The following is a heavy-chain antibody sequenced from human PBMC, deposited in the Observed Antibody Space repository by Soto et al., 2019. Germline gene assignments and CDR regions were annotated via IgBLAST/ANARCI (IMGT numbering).Heavy chain of an antibody. V-gene: IGHV4-59*01. CDR3: ARGDYYDSSGYYYVPFDY. D-gene: IGHD3-22*01. CDR1: GGSISSYY. CDR2: IYYSGST. J-gene: IGHJ4*02. Sequence: SETLSLTCTVSGGSISSYYWSWIRQPPGKGLEWIGYIYYSGSTNYNPSLKSRVTISVDTSKNQFFLKLSSVTAADTAVYYCARGDYYDSSGYYYVPFDYWGQGTLVTVS.